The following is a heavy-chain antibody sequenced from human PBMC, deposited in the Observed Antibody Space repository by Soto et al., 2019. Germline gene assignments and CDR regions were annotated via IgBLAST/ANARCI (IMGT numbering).Heavy chain of an antibody. CDR1: GYSFTSYW. Sequence: LGESLKISCKGSGYSFTSYWIGWGRQMPGKGLEWMGIIYPGDSDTRYSPSFQGQVTISADKSISTAYLQWRSLKASDTAMYYCAIHITPRFNSDFWSGRYYYYYGMDVWRPRTTVKVSS. CDR2: IYPGDSDT. CDR3: AIHITPRFNSDFWSGRYYYYYGMDV. J-gene: IGHJ6*02. D-gene: IGHD3-3*01. V-gene: IGHV5-51*01.